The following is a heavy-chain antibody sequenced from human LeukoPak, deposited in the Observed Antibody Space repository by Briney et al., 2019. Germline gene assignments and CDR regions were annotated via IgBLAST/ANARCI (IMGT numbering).Heavy chain of an antibody. CDR1: GASISSDY. D-gene: IGHD3-10*01. V-gene: IGHV4-4*07. CDR2: MYTSGST. Sequence: KPSGTLSLTCTVSGASISSDYWSWIRQSAGKGLEWIGRMYTSGSTQYNPSLKSRVTISVDKSKNQLSLKLSSVTAADTAVYYCARDYYGSGSYKSYFDNWGQGTQVTVSS. CDR3: ARDYYGSGSYKSYFDN. J-gene: IGHJ4*02.